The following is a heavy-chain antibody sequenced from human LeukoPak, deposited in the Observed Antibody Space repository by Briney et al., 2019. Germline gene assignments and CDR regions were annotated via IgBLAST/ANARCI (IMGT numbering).Heavy chain of an antibody. D-gene: IGHD3-9*01. CDR1: GFSLSTSGVG. J-gene: IGHJ4*02. V-gene: IGHV2-5*02. Sequence: SGPTLVNPTQTLTLTCTFSGFSLSTSGVGVGWIRQPPGKALEWLALIYWDDDKRYSPSLKSRLTISKDTSKNQVVLTMTNMDPVDTATYYCARSPYYDILTGSRGTSDYWGQGTLVTVSS. CDR2: IYWDDDK. CDR3: ARSPYYDILTGSRGTSDY.